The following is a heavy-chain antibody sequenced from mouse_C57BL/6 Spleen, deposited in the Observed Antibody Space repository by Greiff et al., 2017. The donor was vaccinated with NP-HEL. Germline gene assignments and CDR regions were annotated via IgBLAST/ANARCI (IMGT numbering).Heavy chain of an antibody. CDR3: ARHEDRYYGNYVRFAY. V-gene: IGHV1-62-2*01. CDR1: GYTFTEYT. D-gene: IGHD2-1*01. J-gene: IGHJ3*01. Sequence: VQLQESGAELVKPGASVKLSCKASGYTFTEYTIHWVKQRSGQGLEWIGWFYPGSGSIKYNEKFKDKATLTADKSSSTVYMELSRLTSEDSAVYFCARHEDRYYGNYVRFAYWGQGTLVTVSA. CDR2: FYPGSGSI.